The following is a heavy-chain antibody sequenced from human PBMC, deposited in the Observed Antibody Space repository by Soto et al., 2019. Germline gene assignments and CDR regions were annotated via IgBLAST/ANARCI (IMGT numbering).Heavy chain of an antibody. CDR1: GFTFSSYG. V-gene: IGHV3-30*18. CDR3: ANTHRYDFWSGYSERPYYYGMDV. J-gene: IGHJ6*02. D-gene: IGHD3-3*01. Sequence: HPRGSLRPSCAASGFTFSSYGMHWVRQAPGKGLEWVAVISYDGSNKYYADSVKGRFTISRDNSKNTLYLQMNSLRAEDTAVYYCANTHRYDFWSGYSERPYYYGMDVWGQGTTVTVSS. CDR2: ISYDGSNK.